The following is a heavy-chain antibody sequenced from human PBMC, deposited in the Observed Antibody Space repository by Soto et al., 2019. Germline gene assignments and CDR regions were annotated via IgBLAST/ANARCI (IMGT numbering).Heavy chain of an antibody. CDR3: AKDNPISSGSPGDY. Sequence: GGSLRLSCAASGFTFSSYGMHWVRQAPGKGLEWVAVISYDGSNKYYADSVKGRFTTSRDNSKNTLYLQMNSLRAEDTAVYYCAKDNPISSGSPGDYWGQGTLVTVSS. CDR2: ISYDGSNK. J-gene: IGHJ4*02. CDR1: GFTFSSYG. D-gene: IGHD3-22*01. V-gene: IGHV3-30*18.